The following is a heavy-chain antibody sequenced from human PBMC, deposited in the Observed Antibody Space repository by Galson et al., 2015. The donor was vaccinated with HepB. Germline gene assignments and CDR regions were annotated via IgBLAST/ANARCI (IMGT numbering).Heavy chain of an antibody. CDR2: IYFSGTT. CDR3: ARWARYDSRGYTYYAMDV. J-gene: IGHJ6*02. V-gene: IGHV4-61*01. D-gene: IGHD3-22*01. CDR1: GGSVSSASHY. Sequence: ETLSLTCTVPGGSVSSASHYWSWIRQSPRRGLEWIAYIYFSGTTNYNPYLKCRVTISVATSKNQFSLNLRSVAAADTAVYYCARWARYDSRGYTYYAMDVWGQGTTVTVSS.